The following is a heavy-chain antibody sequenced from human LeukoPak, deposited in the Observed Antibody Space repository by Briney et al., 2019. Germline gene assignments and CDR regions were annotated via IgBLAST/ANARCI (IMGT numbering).Heavy chain of an antibody. D-gene: IGHD1-26*01. Sequence: PGGSLRLSCAASGFTFSSYAMSWVRQAPGKGLEWVSAISGSGGSTYYADSVKGRFTISRDNSKNTLYLQMNSLRAEDTALYYCAKTPVGATHFDYWGQGTLVTVSS. V-gene: IGHV3-23*01. CDR3: AKTPVGATHFDY. J-gene: IGHJ4*02. CDR2: ISGSGGST. CDR1: GFTFSSYA.